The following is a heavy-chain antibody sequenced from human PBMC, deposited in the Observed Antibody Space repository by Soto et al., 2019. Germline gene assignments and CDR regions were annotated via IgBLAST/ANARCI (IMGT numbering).Heavy chain of an antibody. CDR1: GYTFTSYD. J-gene: IGHJ6*03. D-gene: IGHD2-2*01. CDR3: ARACSSTSCYAGYYYYYMDV. Sequence: QVQLVQSGAEVKKPGASVKVSCKASGYTFTSYDINWVRQATGQGLEWMGWMNPNSGNTGYAQKFQGRVTMTRNTSISTAYMELSSLRSKDTAVYYCARACSSTSCYAGYYYYYMDVWGKGPTVTVSS. CDR2: MNPNSGNT. V-gene: IGHV1-8*01.